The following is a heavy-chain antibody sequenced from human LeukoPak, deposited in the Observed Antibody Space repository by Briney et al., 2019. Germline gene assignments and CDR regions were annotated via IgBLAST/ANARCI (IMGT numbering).Heavy chain of an antibody. CDR2: ISGSGGST. CDR1: GFTFSSYA. Sequence: GGSLRLSCAASGFTFSSYAMSWVRQAPGKGLEWVSAISGSGGSTYYADSVKGRFTISRDNAKNSLYLQMNSLRAEDTAVYYCARISLVADTNYWGQGTLVTVSS. CDR3: ARISLVADTNY. V-gene: IGHV3-23*01. D-gene: IGHD2/OR15-2a*01. J-gene: IGHJ4*02.